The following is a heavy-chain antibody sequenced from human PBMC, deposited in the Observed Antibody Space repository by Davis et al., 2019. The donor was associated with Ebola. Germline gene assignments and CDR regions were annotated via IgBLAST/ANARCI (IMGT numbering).Heavy chain of an antibody. J-gene: IGHJ4*02. CDR1: GGSISSSSYY. CDR3: ARHQYYDFWSGPLFDY. D-gene: IGHD3-3*01. CDR2: IYYSGST. V-gene: IGHV4-39*01. Sequence: MPGGSLRLSCTVSGGSISSSSYYWGWIRQPPGKGLEWIGSIYYSGSTYYNPSLKSRVTISVDTSKNQFSLKLSSVTAADTAVYYCARHQYYDFWSGPLFDYWGQGTLVTVSS.